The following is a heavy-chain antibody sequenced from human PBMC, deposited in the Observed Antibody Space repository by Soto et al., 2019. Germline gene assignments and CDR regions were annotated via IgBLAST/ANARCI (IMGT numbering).Heavy chain of an antibody. Sequence: LSLTCTVSGGSVSSGSYYWSWIRQPPGKGLEWIGYIYYSGSTNYNPSLKSRVTISVDTSKNQFSLKLSSVTAADTAVYYCARDKYDFWSGPRIIDYWGQGTLVTVSS. J-gene: IGHJ4*02. CDR1: GGSVSSGSYY. V-gene: IGHV4-61*01. CDR2: IYYSGST. D-gene: IGHD3-3*01. CDR3: ARDKYDFWSGPRIIDY.